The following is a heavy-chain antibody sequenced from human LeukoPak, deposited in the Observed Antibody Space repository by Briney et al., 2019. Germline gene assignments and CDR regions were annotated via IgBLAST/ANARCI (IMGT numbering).Heavy chain of an antibody. CDR2: ISGSGGST. J-gene: IGHJ4*02. CDR1: GFTFSSYA. D-gene: IGHD3-22*01. CDR3: AKKGHYYDSSGYFDY. V-gene: IGHV3-23*01. Sequence: PGRSLRLSCAASGFTFSSYAMSWVRQAPGKGLEWVSAISGSGGSTYYADSVKGRFTISRDNSKNTLYLQMNSLRAEDTAVYYCAKKGHYYDSSGYFDYWGQGTLVTVSS.